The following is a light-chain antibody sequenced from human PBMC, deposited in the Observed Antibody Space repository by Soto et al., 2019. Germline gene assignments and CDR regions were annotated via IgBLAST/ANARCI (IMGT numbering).Light chain of an antibody. Sequence: DIQMTQSPSTLSASVGDRVTITCRASQSISSWLAWYQQKPGKAPKLLSYDASSLESGVPSRFSGRGSRTEFTLPISSLQPDDFAIYYCQQYNSYSPWTFGQGTKVEIK. CDR3: QQYNSYSPWT. CDR2: DAS. CDR1: QSISSW. V-gene: IGKV1-5*01. J-gene: IGKJ1*01.